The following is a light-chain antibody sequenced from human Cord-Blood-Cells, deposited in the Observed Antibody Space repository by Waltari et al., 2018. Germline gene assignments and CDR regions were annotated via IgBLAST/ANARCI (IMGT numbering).Light chain of an antibody. J-gene: IGLJ2*01. CDR1: SSNTGSTY. Sequence: QSVLTQPPSASGTPGQRVTISCSGSSSNTGSTYVYWYQQLPGTAPKLLIYRNNQRPSGVPDRFSGSKSGTSASLAISGLRSEDEADYYCAAWDDSLSVVFGGGTKLTVL. CDR3: AAWDDSLSVV. V-gene: IGLV1-47*01. CDR2: RNN.